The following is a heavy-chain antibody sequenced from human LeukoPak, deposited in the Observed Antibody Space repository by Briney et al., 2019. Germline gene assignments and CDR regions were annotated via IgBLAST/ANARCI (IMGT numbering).Heavy chain of an antibody. D-gene: IGHD3-9*01. J-gene: IGHJ4*02. CDR1: GVSFRGYY. Sequence: PSETLCLTCAVYGVSFRGYYGSWIRQPPGKGLEWIGEINHSGSTNYNPSLKSRVTISVDTSKNKFSLKLSSVTAADTAVYYCARGHPPYPFTISNWGQGTPVTVSS. V-gene: IGHV4-34*01. CDR2: INHSGST. CDR3: ARGHPPYPFTISN.